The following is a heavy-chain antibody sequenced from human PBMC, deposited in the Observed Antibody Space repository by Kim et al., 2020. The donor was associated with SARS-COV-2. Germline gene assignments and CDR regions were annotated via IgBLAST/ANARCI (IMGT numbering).Heavy chain of an antibody. D-gene: IGHD3-22*01. V-gene: IGHV1-18*01. CDR1: GYTFTSYG. CDR3: ARDGVSHYYDSSGCFDY. Sequence: ASVKVSCKASGYTFTSYGISWVRQAPGQGLEWMGWISAYNGNTNYAQKLQGRVTMTTDTSTSTAYMELRSLRSDDTAVYYFARDGVSHYYDSSGCFDYWGQGTLVTVSS. J-gene: IGHJ4*02. CDR2: ISAYNGNT.